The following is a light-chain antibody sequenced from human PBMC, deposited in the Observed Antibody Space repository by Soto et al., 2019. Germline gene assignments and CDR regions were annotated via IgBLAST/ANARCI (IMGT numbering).Light chain of an antibody. CDR1: QSINSE. Sequence: EIVMTQSPATLSLSPGERAALSCRASQSINSELAWYQQKPGQPPRLLIYGASTRATGVPARFTGSESGSVFTRTISGLQSEDFAVYYCQHGHNWALTFCQETRLEI. V-gene: IGKV3-15*01. CDR3: QHGHNWALT. J-gene: IGKJ2*01. CDR2: GAS.